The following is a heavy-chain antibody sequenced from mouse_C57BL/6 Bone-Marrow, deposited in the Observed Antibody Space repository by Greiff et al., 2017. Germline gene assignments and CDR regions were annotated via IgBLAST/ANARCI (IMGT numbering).Heavy chain of an antibody. V-gene: IGHV1-82*01. CDR2: IYPGDGDT. CDR1: GYAFSSSW. Sequence: VQLQESGPELVKPGASVKISCKASGYAFSSSWMNWVKQRPGKGLEWIGRIYPGDGDTNYNGKFKGKATLTADKSSSTAYMQLSSLTSEDSAVYFCARLGYYWGQGTTLTVSS. CDR3: ARLGYY. J-gene: IGHJ2*01. D-gene: IGHD4-1*01.